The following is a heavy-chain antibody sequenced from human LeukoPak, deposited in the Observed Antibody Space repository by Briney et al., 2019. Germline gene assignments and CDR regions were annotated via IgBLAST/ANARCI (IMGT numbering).Heavy chain of an antibody. D-gene: IGHD3-16*01. CDR1: GSTVSGNY. Sequence: PGGSLRLSCAASGSTVSGNYMSWVRQAPGKGLEWVSVIYSSDNTYYIDSVKGRFTISGDNSKNTLYLQMNSLRAEDTAVYYCAGRRVLDASFDYWGQGTLVTVSS. J-gene: IGHJ4*02. CDR2: IYSSDNT. CDR3: AGRRVLDASFDY. V-gene: IGHV3-66*02.